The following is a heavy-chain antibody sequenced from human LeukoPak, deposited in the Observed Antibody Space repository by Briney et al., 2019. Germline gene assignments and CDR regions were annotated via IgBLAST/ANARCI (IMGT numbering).Heavy chain of an antibody. V-gene: IGHV3-15*07. J-gene: IGHJ4*02. CDR1: GFTFSNAW. CDR3: TTDYANRAEAFDY. Sequence: GGSLRLSCAASGFTFSNAWMNWVRQAPGKGLEWVGRIKSKTDGGTTDYAAPVKGRFTISRDDSKNTLYLQMNSLKTEDTAVYYCTTDYANRAEAFDYWGQGTLVTVSS. CDR2: IKSKTDGGTT. D-gene: IGHD6-13*01.